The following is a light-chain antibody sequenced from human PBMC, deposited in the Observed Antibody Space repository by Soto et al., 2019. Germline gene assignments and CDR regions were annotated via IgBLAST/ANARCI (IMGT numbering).Light chain of an antibody. CDR2: GAS. CDR1: QSVRSN. Sequence: EIVMTQSPATLSVSPGERATLSCRASQSVRSNLAWYQQRPGQPPRLLIYGASTRATGIPARFSGSGSGTEFTLTISSLQSEDFVVYYCQQYDNWPPYTFGQGTKLEIK. CDR3: QQYDNWPPYT. V-gene: IGKV3-15*01. J-gene: IGKJ2*01.